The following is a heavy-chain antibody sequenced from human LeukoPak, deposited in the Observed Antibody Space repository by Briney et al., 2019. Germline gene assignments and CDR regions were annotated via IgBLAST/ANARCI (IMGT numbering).Heavy chain of an antibody. J-gene: IGHJ4*02. Sequence: GGSLRLSCAASGFTFSDYYMSWIRQAPGKGLEWVALISYDGTKKYYADSVKGRFTISRDNSKNTLYLQMNSLRGEDTAVYYCAKVGSSWDFDYWGQGTLVAVSS. CDR1: GFTFSDYY. D-gene: IGHD6-13*01. CDR3: AKVGSSWDFDY. CDR2: ISYDGTKK. V-gene: IGHV3-30*18.